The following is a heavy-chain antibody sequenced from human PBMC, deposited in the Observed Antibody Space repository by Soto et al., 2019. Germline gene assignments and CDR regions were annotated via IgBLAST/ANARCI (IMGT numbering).Heavy chain of an antibody. CDR2: ISGSGGNT. J-gene: IGHJ4*02. D-gene: IGHD2-2*01. Sequence: GGSLRLSCEGSGFTFSTYAMSWIRQAPGKGPEWVSAISGSGGNTYYADSVKGRFTISRDNSRNTLYLQMDSLRAEDTAIYYCAKDNRYCTSGNCYQRVGYWRQWTLVTVS. CDR3: AKDNRYCTSGNCYQRVGY. V-gene: IGHV3-23*01. CDR1: GFTFSTYA.